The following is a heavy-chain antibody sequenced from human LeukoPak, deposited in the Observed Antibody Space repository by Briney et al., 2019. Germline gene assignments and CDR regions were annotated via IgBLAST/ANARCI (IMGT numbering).Heavy chain of an antibody. CDR1: GGSFSGYY. CDR3: ASLSSSSWYRVFDY. Sequence: SETLSLTCAVYGGSFSGYYWSWIRQPPGKGLEWIGEINHSGSTNYNPSLKSRVTTSVDTSKNQFSLKLSSVTAADTAVYYCASLSSSSWYRVFDYWGQGALVTVSS. J-gene: IGHJ4*02. V-gene: IGHV4-34*01. D-gene: IGHD6-13*01. CDR2: INHSGST.